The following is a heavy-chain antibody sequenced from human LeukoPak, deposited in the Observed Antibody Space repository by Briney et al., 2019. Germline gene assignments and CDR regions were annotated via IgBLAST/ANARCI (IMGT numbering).Heavy chain of an antibody. CDR1: GFTFSSYG. CDR2: IRYDGSSK. D-gene: IGHD3-10*01. CDR3: AKSNGYGLVDI. V-gene: IGHV3-30*02. Sequence: GGSLRLSCAASGFTFSSYGMHWVRQAPGKGLEWVAFIRYDGSSKYYADSVKGRFTISRDNSKNTLYLQMNSLRAEDTAVYYCAKSNGYGLVDIWGQGTMVTVSS. J-gene: IGHJ3*02.